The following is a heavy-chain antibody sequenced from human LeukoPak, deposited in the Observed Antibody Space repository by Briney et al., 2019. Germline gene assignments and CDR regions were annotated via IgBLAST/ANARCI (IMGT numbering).Heavy chain of an antibody. V-gene: IGHV1-18*01. Sequence: ASLKVSCKASGYIFTSYGISWVRQAPGQGLEWMGWISSYNGNTNYAQKVQGRVTMTTDTSTSTAYMELRSLRSDDTAVYYCARDGHYGSGNYYNLYYYYYMDVWGKGTTVTISS. CDR2: ISSYNGNT. D-gene: IGHD3-10*01. J-gene: IGHJ6*03. CDR1: GYIFTSYG. CDR3: ARDGHYGSGNYYNLYYYYYMDV.